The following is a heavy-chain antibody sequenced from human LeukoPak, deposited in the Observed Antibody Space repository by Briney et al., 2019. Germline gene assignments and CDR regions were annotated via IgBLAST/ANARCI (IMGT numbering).Heavy chain of an antibody. CDR3: ARDGYCTNGVCYGWFDP. J-gene: IGHJ5*02. CDR1: GFTFSSYS. Sequence: GGSLRLSCAASGFTFSSYSMNWVRQAPGKGLEWVSSISSSSSYIDYADSVKGRFTISRDNAKNSLYLQMNSLRAEDTAVYYCARDGYCTNGVCYGWFDPWGQGTLVTVSS. D-gene: IGHD2-8*01. V-gene: IGHV3-21*01. CDR2: ISSSSSYI.